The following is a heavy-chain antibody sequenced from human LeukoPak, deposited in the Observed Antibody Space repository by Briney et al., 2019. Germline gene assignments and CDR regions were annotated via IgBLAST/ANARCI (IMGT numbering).Heavy chain of an antibody. V-gene: IGHV4-34*01. CDR3: ARGTRYYYDSSGPKKYLSFDY. Sequence: SETLSLTCAVYGGSFSGYYWSWIRQPPGKGLEWIGEINHSGSTNYNPSLKSRVTISVDTSKNQFSLKLSSVTAADTAVYYCARGTRYYYDSSGPKKYLSFDYWGQGTLVTVSS. CDR2: INHSGST. CDR1: GGSFSGYY. J-gene: IGHJ4*02. D-gene: IGHD3-22*01.